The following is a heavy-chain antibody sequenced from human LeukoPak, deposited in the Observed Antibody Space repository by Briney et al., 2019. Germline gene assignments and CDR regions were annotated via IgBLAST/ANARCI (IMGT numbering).Heavy chain of an antibody. V-gene: IGHV3-7*01. Sequence: PGGSLRLSCVGSGFTFSRYWMSWVRQAPGKGLEWVASINLAGSETYYVDSVKGRFTISRDNAKNSLYLQMNSLRVDDTAVYYCARLETSSWRNNDYWGHGTLVTVSS. CDR1: GFTFSRYW. CDR3: ARLETSSWRNNDY. J-gene: IGHJ4*01. D-gene: IGHD6-13*01. CDR2: INLAGSET.